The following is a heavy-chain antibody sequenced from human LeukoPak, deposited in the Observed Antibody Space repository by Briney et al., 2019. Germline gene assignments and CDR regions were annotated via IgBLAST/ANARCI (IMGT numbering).Heavy chain of an antibody. D-gene: IGHD6-6*01. CDR2: ISGSGGST. V-gene: IGHV3-23*01. CDR3: AVGIAARWASYFDY. Sequence: GGSLRLSCAASGLTFSSNGMNWVRQAPGKGLEWVSDISGSGGSTYYADSVKGRLTISRDNSKNTLYLQMNSLTAEDTAVYYCAVGIAARWASYFDYWGQGTLVTVSS. J-gene: IGHJ4*02. CDR1: GLTFSSNG.